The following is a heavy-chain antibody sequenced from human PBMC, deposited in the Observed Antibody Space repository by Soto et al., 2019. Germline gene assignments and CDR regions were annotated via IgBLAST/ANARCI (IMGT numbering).Heavy chain of an antibody. V-gene: IGHV1-69*06. CDR1: GGTFSSYA. Sequence: SVKVSCKGSGGTFSSYAISWVRQARGQGLEWMGGISPIFGTENYAQKFQGRVTITADKSTSTAYMELSSLRSEDTAVYYCARGVVVVVAALNWFDPWGQGTLVTVSS. J-gene: IGHJ5*02. D-gene: IGHD2-15*01. CDR2: ISPIFGTE. CDR3: ARGVVVVVAALNWFDP.